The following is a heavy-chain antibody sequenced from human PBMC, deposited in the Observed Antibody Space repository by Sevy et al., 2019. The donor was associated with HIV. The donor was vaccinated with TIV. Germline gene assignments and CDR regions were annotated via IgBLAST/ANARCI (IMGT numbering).Heavy chain of an antibody. CDR2: IYTSGST. Sequence: SETLSLTCTVSGGSISSYYWSWIRQPAGKGLEWIGRIYTSGSTNYNPSFKSRVTMSVDTSKNQFSLKLSSVTAADTAVYYCARDMKYYDILSRDYGMDVWGQGTTVTVSS. CDR3: ARDMKYYDILSRDYGMDV. CDR1: GGSISSYY. V-gene: IGHV4-4*07. D-gene: IGHD3-9*01. J-gene: IGHJ6*02.